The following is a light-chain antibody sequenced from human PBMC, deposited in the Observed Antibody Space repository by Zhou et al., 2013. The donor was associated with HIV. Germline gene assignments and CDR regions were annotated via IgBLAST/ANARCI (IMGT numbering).Light chain of an antibody. Sequence: DIQMTQSPSSLSASVGDRVTITCRASQDINNYLAWYQQKPGKVPKLLIYVASTLQSGVPLRFSGSGSGTEFTLTISSLQPEDFATYYCQQVNSYPFTFGPGTKVD. CDR3: QQVNSYPFT. V-gene: IGKV1-9*01. CDR1: QDINNY. J-gene: IGKJ3*01. CDR2: VAS.